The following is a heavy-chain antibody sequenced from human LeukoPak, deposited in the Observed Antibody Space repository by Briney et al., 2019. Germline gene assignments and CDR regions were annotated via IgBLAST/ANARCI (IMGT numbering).Heavy chain of an antibody. V-gene: IGHV4-39*02. CDR2: MYYSGST. CDR3: ARDKGDYHTSGSLFVF. D-gene: IGHD3-22*01. CDR1: GGSISSSTYC. Sequence: SETLSLTCTVSGGSISSSTYCWSWVRQPPGKGLEWIGCMYYSGSTYYSSSLKGRVTISLDTPKSQFSLRLNSVTASDTAVYYCARDKGDYHTSGSLFVFGGQGTLVTVSS. J-gene: IGHJ4*02.